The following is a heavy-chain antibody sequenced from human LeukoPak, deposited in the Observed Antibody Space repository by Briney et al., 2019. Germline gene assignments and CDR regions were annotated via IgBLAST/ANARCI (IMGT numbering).Heavy chain of an antibody. J-gene: IGHJ4*02. Sequence: PSETLSLTCAVYGGSFSGYYWSWIRQPPGKGLEWIGEINHSGSTNYNPSLNSRVTISVDTSKNQFSLKLSSVTAADTAVYYCARVSGYDWESFYDYWGQGTLVTVSS. V-gene: IGHV4-34*01. CDR3: ARVSGYDWESFYDY. CDR2: INHSGST. D-gene: IGHD5-12*01. CDR1: GGSFSGYY.